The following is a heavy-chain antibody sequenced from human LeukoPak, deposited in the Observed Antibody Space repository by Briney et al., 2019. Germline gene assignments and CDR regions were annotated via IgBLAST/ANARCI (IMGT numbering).Heavy chain of an antibody. D-gene: IGHD6-13*01. CDR1: GFTFSNAW. CDR2: IKSKTVGGTI. J-gene: IGHJ3*02. Sequence: GGSLRLSCAASGFTFSNAWMSWVRQAPGKGLEWVGRIKSKTVGGTIDYAAPVKGRFTISRDDSKTTLYLQMNSLKTEDTAVYYCTTFGSSWQFDNWGQGTMVTVSS. V-gene: IGHV3-15*01. CDR3: TTFGSSWQFDN.